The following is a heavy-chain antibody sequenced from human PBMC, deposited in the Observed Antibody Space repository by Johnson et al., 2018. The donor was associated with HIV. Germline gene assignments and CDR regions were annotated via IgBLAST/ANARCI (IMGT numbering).Heavy chain of an antibody. CDR3: VKGMDSSSWYAFDI. CDR1: VFSFSGYG. D-gene: IGHD6-13*01. J-gene: IGHJ3*02. Sequence: QVHLVESGGGVVQPGRFLRLSCAASVFSFSGYGMHWVRQAPGKGLEWVAVIWYDGSNKYYADSVKGRFTISRDNSKNTLYLQMNSLRAEDTAIYYCVKGMDSSSWYAFDIWGQGTMVTVSS. CDR2: IWYDGSNK. V-gene: IGHV3-33*06.